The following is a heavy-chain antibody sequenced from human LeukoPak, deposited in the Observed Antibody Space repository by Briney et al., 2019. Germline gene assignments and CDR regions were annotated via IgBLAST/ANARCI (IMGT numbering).Heavy chain of an antibody. CDR2: IIPIFGTA. Sequence: GASVKVSCKASGYIFTTYDINWVRLAPGQGLEWMGGIIPIFGTANYAQKFQGRVTITADKSTSTAYMELSSLRSEDTAVYYCAREGYSYGYNTQGADYYYDSSGYPDWFDPWGQGTLVTVSS. V-gene: IGHV1-69*06. J-gene: IGHJ5*02. CDR3: AREGYSYGYNTQGADYYYDSSGYPDWFDP. D-gene: IGHD3-22*01. CDR1: GYIFTTYD.